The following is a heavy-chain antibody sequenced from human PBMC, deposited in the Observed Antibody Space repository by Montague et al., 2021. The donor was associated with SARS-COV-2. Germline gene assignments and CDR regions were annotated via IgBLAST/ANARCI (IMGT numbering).Heavy chain of an antibody. CDR1: GFTFSNYW. J-gene: IGHJ5*02. CDR2: TNSDGRST. V-gene: IGHV3-74*01. Sequence: SLRLSCAVSGFTFSNYWMHWVLQAPGKGLEWVSRTNSDGRSTTYADSVKGRFTISRDNAKNTLFLQINSLRGEDTAVYYCVREVGMVVARTLGRLDPWGQGTMGTVSS. CDR3: VREVGMVVARTLGRLDP. D-gene: IGHD6-19*01.